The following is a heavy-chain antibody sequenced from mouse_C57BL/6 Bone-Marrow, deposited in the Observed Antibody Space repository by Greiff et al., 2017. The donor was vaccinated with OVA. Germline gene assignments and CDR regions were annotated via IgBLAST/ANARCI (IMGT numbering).Heavy chain of an antibody. V-gene: IGHV1-64*01. Sequence: QVHVKQPGAELVKPGASVKLSCKASGYTFTSYWMHWVKQRPGQGLEWIGMIHPNSGSTNYNEKFKSKATLTVDKSSSTAYMQLSSLTSEDSAVYYCARPSCYYGPMDYWGQGTSVTVSS. J-gene: IGHJ4*01. CDR3: ARPSCYYGPMDY. CDR1: GYTFTSYW. CDR2: IHPNSGST. D-gene: IGHD1-1*01.